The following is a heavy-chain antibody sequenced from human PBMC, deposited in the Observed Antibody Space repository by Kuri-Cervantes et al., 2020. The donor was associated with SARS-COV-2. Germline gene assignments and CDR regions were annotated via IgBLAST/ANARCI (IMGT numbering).Heavy chain of an antibody. J-gene: IGHJ4*02. CDR2: IHSDGNEQ. Sequence: GGSLRLSCAASGFTFSSYGLHWVRQAPGKGLEWVALIHSDGNEQYYADSVKGRFTISRDNSKNTLYLQMNSLRAEDTAVYYCANGLIWGLDYWGQGTLVTVSS. D-gene: IGHD7-27*01. V-gene: IGHV3-30*02. CDR1: GFTFSSYG. CDR3: ANGLIWGLDY.